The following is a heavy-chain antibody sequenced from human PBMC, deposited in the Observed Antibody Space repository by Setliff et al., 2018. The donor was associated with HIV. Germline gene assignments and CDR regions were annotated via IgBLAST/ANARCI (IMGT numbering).Heavy chain of an antibody. J-gene: IGHJ4*02. V-gene: IGHV3-30*01. D-gene: IGHD7-27*01. CDR1: GFIFSTFP. CDR2: MSGDANSQ. Sequence: PGGSLRLSCAASGFIFSTFPMHWVRQAPGKGLEWVAVMSGDANSQYYADSVRGRFTISRDNSKNTVYLQMNSLTTEDTAVYYCATDLHWAFDYWGQGSLVTVSS. CDR3: ATDLHWAFDY.